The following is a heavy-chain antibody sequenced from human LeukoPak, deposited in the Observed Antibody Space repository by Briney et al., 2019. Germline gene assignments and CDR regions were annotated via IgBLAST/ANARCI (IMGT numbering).Heavy chain of an antibody. Sequence: SETLSLTCTVSGGSISSYYWSWIRQPPGKGLEWIGYIYYSGSTNYNPSLKSRVTISVDTSKNQFSLKLSSVTAADTAVYYCARGDFIMITFGGVIVDPPDIWGQGTMVTVSS. D-gene: IGHD3-16*02. CDR1: GGSISSYY. V-gene: IGHV4-59*12. CDR3: ARGDFIMITFGGVIVDPPDI. J-gene: IGHJ3*02. CDR2: IYYSGST.